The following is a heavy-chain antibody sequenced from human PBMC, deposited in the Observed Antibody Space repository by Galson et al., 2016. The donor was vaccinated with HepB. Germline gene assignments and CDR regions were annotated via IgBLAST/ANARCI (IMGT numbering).Heavy chain of an antibody. CDR2: INQSGSA. J-gene: IGHJ4*02. Sequence: ETLSLTCAVYGGSFSTYYWSWLRQSPGKGLEWIGEINQSGSANYNPSHKSRVTMSVDKSRNQFSLKLSSVTAADMAIYYCARGYFFVWAVAGYYFDYWGQGILVTVSS. D-gene: IGHD6-19*01. V-gene: IGHV4-34*01. CDR3: ARGYFFVWAVAGYYFDY. CDR1: GGSFSTYY.